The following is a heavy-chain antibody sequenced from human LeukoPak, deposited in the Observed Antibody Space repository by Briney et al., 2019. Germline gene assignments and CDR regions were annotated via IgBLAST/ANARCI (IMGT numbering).Heavy chain of an antibody. CDR3: ARVGGGHDSDGAY. CDR1: GFTFTDYY. D-gene: IGHD1-26*01. J-gene: IGHJ4*02. Sequence: GGSLRLSCAASGFTFTDYYMNWIRQAPGKGLEWISFISSSDSSIYYADSVKGRFTISRDNAKNSLYLQMNSLRAEDTAVYYCARVGGGHDSDGAYWGQGTLVIVSS. CDR2: ISSSDSSI. V-gene: IGHV3-11*01.